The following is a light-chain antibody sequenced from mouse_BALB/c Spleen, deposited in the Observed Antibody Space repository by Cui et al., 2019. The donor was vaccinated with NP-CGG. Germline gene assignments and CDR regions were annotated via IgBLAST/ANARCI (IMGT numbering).Light chain of an antibody. CDR2: GTN. J-gene: IGLJ1*01. CDR1: TGAVTTSNY. V-gene: IGLV1*01. Sequence: QAVVTQESGPTTSPGETVTLTCRSSTGAVTTSNYANWVQEKPDHLFTGLIGGTNNRAPGVPARFSGSLIGDKAALTITWAQTEDEAIYFCALWYSNHWVFGGGTKLTVL. CDR3: ALWYSNHWV.